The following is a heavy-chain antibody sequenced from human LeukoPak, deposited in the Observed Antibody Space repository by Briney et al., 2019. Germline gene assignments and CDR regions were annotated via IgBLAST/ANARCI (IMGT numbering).Heavy chain of an antibody. V-gene: IGHV4-59*08. CDR3: ARQNDYGDYIDY. CDR1: GGSISNYF. Sequence: SEPLSLTRTVSGGSISNYFWSWVRQPPGKGLEWIGYISYNGYTNYNPSLKSRVTISVDTSKNQFSLKLSSVTAADTAVYYCARQNDYGDYIDYWGQGTLVTVSS. J-gene: IGHJ4*02. CDR2: ISYNGYT. D-gene: IGHD4-17*01.